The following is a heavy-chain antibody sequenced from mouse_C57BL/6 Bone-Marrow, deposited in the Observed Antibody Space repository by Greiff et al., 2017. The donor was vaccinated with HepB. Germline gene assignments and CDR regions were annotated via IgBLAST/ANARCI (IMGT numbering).Heavy chain of an antibody. V-gene: IGHV5-4*01. CDR3: AREDPGWYFDV. CDR2: ISDGGSYT. J-gene: IGHJ1*03. Sequence: EVQVVESGGGLVKPGGSLKLSCAASGFTFSSYAMSWVRQTPEKRLEWVATISDGGSYTYYPDNVKGRFTISRDNAKNNLYLQMSHLKSEDTAMYYCAREDPGWYFDVWGTGTTVTVSS. CDR1: GFTFSSYA.